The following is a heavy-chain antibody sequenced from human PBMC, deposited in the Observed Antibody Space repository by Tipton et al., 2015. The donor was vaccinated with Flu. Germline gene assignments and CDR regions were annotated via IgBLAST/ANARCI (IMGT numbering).Heavy chain of an antibody. V-gene: IGHV1-69*02. Sequence: QVQLVQSGPEVKKPGSSVKVSCKASGGTFSSYTISWVRQAPGQGLEWMGRIIPNLGMADYAQKFQGRITITADKSTSTAYMELSSLRSEDTAVYFCARGQQLLRDYFDNWGQGTLVTVSS. CDR1: GGTFSSYT. D-gene: IGHD6-13*01. J-gene: IGHJ4*02. CDR2: IIPNLGMA. CDR3: ARGQQLLRDYFDN.